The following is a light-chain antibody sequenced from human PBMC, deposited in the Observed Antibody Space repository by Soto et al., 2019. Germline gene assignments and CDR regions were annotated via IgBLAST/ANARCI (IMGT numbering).Light chain of an antibody. J-gene: IGKJ1*01. V-gene: IGKV1-5*03. Sequence: DIQMTQSPSTLSASVGDRVTITCRASQYIHNYLAWYQQKPGEAPKLLIYEAANLESGVPSRFSGSGSGTEFTLSISSLQPDDFATYYCQQYESFPRTFGQGTKVEIK. CDR2: EAA. CDR3: QQYESFPRT. CDR1: QYIHNY.